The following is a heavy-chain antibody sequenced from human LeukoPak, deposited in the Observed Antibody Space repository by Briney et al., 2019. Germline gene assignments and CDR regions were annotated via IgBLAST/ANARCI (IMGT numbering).Heavy chain of an antibody. Sequence: SETLSLTCTVSGGSMSSYSWSWIRQPPGKGLEWIGYAYYSGSTTYNPSLESRVTISVDTSKNQFSLKLTAVTAADTAVYYCARNSAVATSRSWFDPWGQGTLVTVSS. CDR3: ARNSAVATSRSWFDP. CDR2: AYYSGST. D-gene: IGHD6-19*01. V-gene: IGHV4-59*08. CDR1: GGSMSSYS. J-gene: IGHJ5*02.